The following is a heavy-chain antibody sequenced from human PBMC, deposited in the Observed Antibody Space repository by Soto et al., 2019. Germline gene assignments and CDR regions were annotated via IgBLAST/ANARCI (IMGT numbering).Heavy chain of an antibody. CDR3: ARVPRGYSYGYPDY. J-gene: IGHJ4*02. CDR1: GYTFTSYG. V-gene: IGHV1-18*01. D-gene: IGHD5-18*01. Sequence: GASGEVSCKGSGYTFTSYGISWVGQAPGQGLEWMGWISAYNGNTNYAQKLQGRVTMTTDTSTSTAYMELRSLRSDDTAVYYCARVPRGYSYGYPDYWGQGTLVTVSS. CDR2: ISAYNGNT.